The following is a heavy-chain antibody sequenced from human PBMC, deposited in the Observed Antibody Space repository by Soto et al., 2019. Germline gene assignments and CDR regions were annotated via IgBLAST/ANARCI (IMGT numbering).Heavy chain of an antibody. D-gene: IGHD3-3*01. V-gene: IGHV4-39*01. CDR2: TYYSGNT. Sequence: SETLSLTCTVSGGSISSSDDSWGWIRRPPGKGLEWIGSTYYSGNTYYNPSLKSRVTISVDTSKNQFSLKLSSVTAADTAVYHCARHTIFGVVIIPWFDPWGQGSLVTVSS. J-gene: IGHJ5*02. CDR1: GGSISSSDDS. CDR3: ARHTIFGVVIIPWFDP.